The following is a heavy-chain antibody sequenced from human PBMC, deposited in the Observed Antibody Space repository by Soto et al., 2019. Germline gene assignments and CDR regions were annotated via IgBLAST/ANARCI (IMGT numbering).Heavy chain of an antibody. CDR3: AGRTSLTSVEIFSGGLSGYNWLAP. CDR2: IFYSGSA. CDR1: GGSISNPIYY. V-gene: IGHV4-39*01. J-gene: IGHJ5*01. Sequence: PSETLSLTCSVSGGSISNPIYYWAWIRQPPGKGLEWIGIIFYSGSAYYNPSLKSRVTMSVDTSQNQFSLKLSSVTAADTAVYYCAGRTSLTSVEIFSGGLSGYNWLAPWGRGTLVTVSS. D-gene: IGHD3-3*01.